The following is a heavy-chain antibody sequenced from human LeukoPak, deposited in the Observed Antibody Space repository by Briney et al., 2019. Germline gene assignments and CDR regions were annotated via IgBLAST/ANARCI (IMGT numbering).Heavy chain of an antibody. J-gene: IGHJ3*02. D-gene: IGHD5-18*01. Sequence: ASVKVSCKASGYSFTSYGISWVRRAPGQGLEWLGWVSPYNGNTNYAQKVQGRVTMTTDTSTSTAYMELRSLRSDDTAVYYCARGRQIWSDVDAFDIWGQGTMVTVSS. CDR3: ARGRQIWSDVDAFDI. V-gene: IGHV1-18*04. CDR2: VSPYNGNT. CDR1: GYSFTSYG.